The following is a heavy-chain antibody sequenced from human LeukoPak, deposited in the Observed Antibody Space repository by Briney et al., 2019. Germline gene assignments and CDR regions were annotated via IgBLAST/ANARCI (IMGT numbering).Heavy chain of an antibody. CDR3: ARAYNSGWTFDY. CDR1: GFTFSTYA. J-gene: IGHJ4*02. V-gene: IGHV3-64*01. D-gene: IGHD6-19*01. Sequence: GGSLRLSCAASGFTFSTYAMHWVRQAPGKGLEYVSAISSNGGSTYYASSVKGRFTISRDNSKNTLYLQMGSLRAEDMAVYYCARAYNSGWTFDYWGQGTLVTVPS. CDR2: ISSNGGST.